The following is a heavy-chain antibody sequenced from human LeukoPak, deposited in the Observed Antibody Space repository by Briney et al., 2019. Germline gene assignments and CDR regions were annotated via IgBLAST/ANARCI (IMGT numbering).Heavy chain of an antibody. V-gene: IGHV4-59*01. J-gene: IGHJ3*02. CDR1: GASISSYY. CDR2: IYYSGST. D-gene: IGHD3-9*01. CDR3: ARGFRYAKYYDILTGPI. Sequence: PSETLSLTCTVSGASISSYYWSWIRQPPGRGLEWIGYIYYSGSTNYNPSLKSRVTISVDTSKNQFSLKLSSVTAADTAVYYCARGFRYAKYYDILTGPIWGQGAMVTVSS.